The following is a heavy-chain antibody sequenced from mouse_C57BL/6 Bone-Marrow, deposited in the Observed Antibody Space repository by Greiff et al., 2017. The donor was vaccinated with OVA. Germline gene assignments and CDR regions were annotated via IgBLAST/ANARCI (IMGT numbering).Heavy chain of an antibody. CDR3: AREGGYSYYYAMDY. V-gene: IGHV1-50*01. D-gene: IGHD2-12*01. CDR2: IDPSDSYT. CDR1: GYTFTSYW. J-gene: IGHJ4*01. Sequence: LQQPGAELVKPGASVKLSCKASGYTFTSYWMQWVKQRPGQGLEWIGEIDPSDSYTNYNQKFKGKATLTVDTSSSTAYMQLSSLTSEDSAVYYCAREGGYSYYYAMDYWGQGTSVTVSS.